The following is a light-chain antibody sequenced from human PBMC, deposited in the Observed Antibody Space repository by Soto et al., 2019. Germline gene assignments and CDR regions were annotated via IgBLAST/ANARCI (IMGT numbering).Light chain of an antibody. CDR3: SSLPTRFTYV. J-gene: IGLJ1*01. Sequence: QSVLTQPASVSGSPGQSITISCTGTSSDVGGYDYVSRYQLHPGKARKLMVFEVSNRPSGVSDRFFGSKSGNTASLTISGLQAEDEDDYYCSSLPTRFTYVFGTGTRSPS. CDR2: EVS. CDR1: SSDVGGYDY. V-gene: IGLV2-14*01.